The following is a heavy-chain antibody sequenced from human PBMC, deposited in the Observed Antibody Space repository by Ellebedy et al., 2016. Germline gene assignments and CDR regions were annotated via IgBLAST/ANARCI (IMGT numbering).Heavy chain of an antibody. Sequence: SGPTLVKPTQTLMLTCTFSGFSLTTSGVGVGWIRQPPGRALEWLGLIYWDDDKRYSPSLKGRLTITKDTSKNQVVLTMTNMYPVDTATYYCARRLATTTLYYFDYWGQGTLVTVSS. CDR1: GFSLTTSGVG. CDR2: IYWDDDK. D-gene: IGHD5-12*01. V-gene: IGHV2-5*02. CDR3: ARRLATTTLYYFDY. J-gene: IGHJ4*02.